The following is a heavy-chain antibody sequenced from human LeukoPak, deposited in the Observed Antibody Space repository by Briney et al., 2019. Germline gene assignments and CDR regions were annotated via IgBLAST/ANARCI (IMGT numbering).Heavy chain of an antibody. CDR3: ARPYDYGSLYYYYGMDA. D-gene: IGHD4-17*01. Sequence: GGSLRLSCAASGFTFSSYGMHWVRQAPGKGLEWVAVIWYDGSNKYYADSVKGRFTTSRDNSKNTLYLQMNSLRAEDTAVYYCARPYDYGSLYYYYGMDAWGQGTTVTVSS. CDR2: IWYDGSNK. V-gene: IGHV3-33*01. J-gene: IGHJ6*02. CDR1: GFTFSSYG.